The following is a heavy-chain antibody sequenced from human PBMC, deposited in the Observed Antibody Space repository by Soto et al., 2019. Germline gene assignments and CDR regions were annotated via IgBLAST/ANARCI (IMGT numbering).Heavy chain of an antibody. CDR2: IYYSGST. CDR3: ARDRLPNYYYGSGSYAYYYGMDV. Sequence: PSETLSLTCTVSGGSISSYYWSWIRQPPGKGLEWIGYIYYSGSTNYNPSLKSRVTISVDTSKNQFSLKLSSVTAADTAVYYCARDRLPNYYYGSGSYAYYYGMDVWGQGTTVTVSS. D-gene: IGHD3-10*01. CDR1: GGSISSYY. V-gene: IGHV4-59*01. J-gene: IGHJ6*02.